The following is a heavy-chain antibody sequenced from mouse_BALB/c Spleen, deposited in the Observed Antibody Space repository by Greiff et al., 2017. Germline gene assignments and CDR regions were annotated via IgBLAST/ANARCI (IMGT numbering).Heavy chain of an antibody. CDR2: ISSGSSTI. D-gene: IGHD2-14*01. CDR1: GFTFSSFG. CDR3: ARSGRYDGFAY. V-gene: IGHV5-17*02. J-gene: IGHJ3*01. Sequence: EVMVVESGGGLVKPGGSLKLSCAASGFTFSSFGMHWVRQAPEKGLEWVAYISSGSSTIYYADTVKGRFTISRYNPKNTLFLQMTSLRSEDTAMYYCARSGRYDGFAYWGQGTLVTVSA.